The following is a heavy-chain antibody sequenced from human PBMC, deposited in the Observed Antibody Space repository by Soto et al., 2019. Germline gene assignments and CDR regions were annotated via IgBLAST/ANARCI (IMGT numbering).Heavy chain of an antibody. V-gene: IGHV4-34*01. J-gene: IGHJ4*02. D-gene: IGHD6-6*01. CDR1: GGSFTGYS. CDR3: GRSHIVPRLFMYPYDY. Sequence: SETLSLTCAVHGGSFTGYSWTWIRQSPGKGLEWIGQINGGGSANYHPSLKSRVTISVDTSNNQFFLKLTSVTAADTAVYYCGRSHIVPRLFMYPYDYWGQGTLVTVPQ. CDR2: INGGGSA.